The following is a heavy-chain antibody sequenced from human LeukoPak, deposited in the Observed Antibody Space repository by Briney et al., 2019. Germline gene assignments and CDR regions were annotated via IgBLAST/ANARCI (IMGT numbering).Heavy chain of an antibody. V-gene: IGHV1-69*06. CDR3: ARVAYVGPIYFDS. Sequence: GASVKVSCKASGGTFSSYAISWVRQAPGQGLEWMGGIIPIFGTANYAQKFQGRVTITADKSTSTAYMELSSLRSEDTAVYYCARVAYVGPIYFDSWGQGILVSVSS. CDR2: IIPIFGTA. CDR1: GGTFSSYA. D-gene: IGHD1-26*01. J-gene: IGHJ4*02.